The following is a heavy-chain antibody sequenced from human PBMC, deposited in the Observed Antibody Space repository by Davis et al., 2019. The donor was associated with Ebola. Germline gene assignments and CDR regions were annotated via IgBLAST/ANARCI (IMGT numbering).Heavy chain of an antibody. J-gene: IGHJ4*02. CDR3: ARAQFPTTSDH. D-gene: IGHD1-1*01. Sequence: ASVQVSCKASGYTFTSYGITWVRQAPGQGLEWMGWISAYNGNTNYAQNVQGRVTMTTNTSTSTAYMEVGSLRSDDTAVYFCARAQFPTTSDHWGQGTLVTVSS. CDR2: ISAYNGNT. CDR1: GYTFTSYG. V-gene: IGHV1-18*04.